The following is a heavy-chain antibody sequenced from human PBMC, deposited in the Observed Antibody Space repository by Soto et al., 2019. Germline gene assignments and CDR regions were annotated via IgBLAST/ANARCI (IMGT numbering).Heavy chain of an antibody. D-gene: IGHD1-26*01. CDR3: ARGRDPATFFDY. CDR2: IIPIFGTA. Sequence: SVKVSCNASGGTFSSYAISWLRQALGQGLEWMGGIIPIFGTANYAQKFQGRVTITADESTSTAYMELSSLRSEDTAVYYCARGRDPATFFDYWGQGTLVTVSS. CDR1: GGTFSSYA. V-gene: IGHV1-69*13. J-gene: IGHJ4*02.